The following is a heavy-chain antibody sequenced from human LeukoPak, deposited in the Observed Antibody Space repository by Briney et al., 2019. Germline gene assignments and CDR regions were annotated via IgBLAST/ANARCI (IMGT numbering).Heavy chain of an antibody. V-gene: IGHV3-33*01. CDR1: GFTFSSYG. CDR2: IWYDGSNK. CDR3: ASGYSSAYYYYGMDV. D-gene: IGHD3-22*01. J-gene: IGHJ6*02. Sequence: PGGSLRLSCAASGFTFSSYGMHWVRQAPGKGLEWVAVIWYDGSNKYYADSVKGRFTISRDNSKNTLYLQMNSLRAEDTAVYYCASGYSSAYYYYGMDVWGQGTTVTVSS.